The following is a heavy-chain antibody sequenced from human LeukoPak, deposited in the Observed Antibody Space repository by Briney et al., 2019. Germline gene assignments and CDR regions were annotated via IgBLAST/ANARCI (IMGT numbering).Heavy chain of an antibody. CDR3: ARDLPPLVVPAPGLYWFDP. CDR2: IKQDGSEK. CDR1: GFTFSSYW. Sequence: HPGGSLRLSCAASGFTFSSYWMSWVRQAPGKGLEWVANIKQDGSEKYYVDSVKGRFTISRDNAKNSLYLQMNSLRAEDTAVYYCARDLPPLVVPAPGLYWFDPWGQGTLVTVS. V-gene: IGHV3-7*01. J-gene: IGHJ5*02. D-gene: IGHD2-2*01.